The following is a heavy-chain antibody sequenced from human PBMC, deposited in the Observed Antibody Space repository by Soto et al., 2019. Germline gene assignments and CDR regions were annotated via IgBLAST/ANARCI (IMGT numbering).Heavy chain of an antibody. CDR2: IYSGGST. D-gene: IGHD6-13*01. CDR3: ARVIKSSSWYPGGYFDY. Sequence: PGGSLRLSCAASGFTVSSNYTSWVRQAPGKGLKWVSLIYSGGSTYYADSVKGRFTISRDNSKNTLYLQMNSLRAEDTAVYYCARVIKSSSWYPGGYFDYWGQGTLVTVSS. V-gene: IGHV3-53*01. CDR1: GFTVSSNY. J-gene: IGHJ4*02.